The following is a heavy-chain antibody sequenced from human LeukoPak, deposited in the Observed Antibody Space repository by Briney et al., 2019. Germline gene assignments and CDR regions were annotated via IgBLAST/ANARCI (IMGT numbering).Heavy chain of an antibody. Sequence: ASETLSLTCTVSGYAITSGGFSWNWIRQPPGKGLEWIGCIYDRGPAYYNPSLKSRFTISVDRPKNQFFLDVTSLTAADTAVYYCARSRQASGLFNSWGQGTLVVVSS. CDR2: IYDRGPA. CDR1: GYAITSGGFS. D-gene: IGHD3-10*01. CDR3: ARSRQASGLFNS. V-gene: IGHV4-30-2*01. J-gene: IGHJ5*01.